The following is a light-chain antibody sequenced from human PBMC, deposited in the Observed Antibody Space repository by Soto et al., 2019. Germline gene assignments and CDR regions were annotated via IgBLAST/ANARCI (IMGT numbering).Light chain of an antibody. CDR2: DVT. CDR1: SSDVGGYSY. Sequence: QSVLTQPPSVSGSPGQSITISCTGTSSDVGGYSYVSWYQQHPGKVPKLMIYDVTNRPSGVSNRFSGSKSGNTASLTITGLQAEDEADYFCSSYTSGTTFVFGTGTKVTVL. CDR3: SSYTSGTTFV. J-gene: IGLJ1*01. V-gene: IGLV2-14*03.